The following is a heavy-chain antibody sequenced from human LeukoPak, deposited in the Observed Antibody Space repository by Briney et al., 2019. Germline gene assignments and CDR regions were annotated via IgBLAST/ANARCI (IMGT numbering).Heavy chain of an antibody. CDR1: GGSISSSSYY. J-gene: IGHJ5*02. D-gene: IGHD2-15*01. Sequence: PSETLSLTCTVSGGSISSSSYYWGWIRQPPGKGLEWIGSIYYSGSTYYNPSLKSRVTISVDTSKNQFSLKLSSVTAADTAVYYCARSLGYCSGGSCYLSPNWFDPWGQGTLVTVSS. V-gene: IGHV4-39*07. CDR2: IYYSGST. CDR3: ARSLGYCSGGSCYLSPNWFDP.